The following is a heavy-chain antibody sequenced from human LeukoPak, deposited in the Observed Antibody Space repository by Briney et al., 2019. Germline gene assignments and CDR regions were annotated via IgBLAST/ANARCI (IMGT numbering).Heavy chain of an antibody. CDR1: GFTFSSYA. V-gene: IGHV3-23*01. Sequence: GGSLRLSCAASGFTFSSYAMSWVRQAPGKGLEWVSTMSDSGGSTDYADSVKGRFTTSRDNSKNTLYLQMNSLRAEDTAVYYCAKDRHEWSSWRLFDYWGQGTLVTVSS. CDR2: MSDSGGST. D-gene: IGHD6-13*01. J-gene: IGHJ4*01. CDR3: AKDRHEWSSWRLFDY.